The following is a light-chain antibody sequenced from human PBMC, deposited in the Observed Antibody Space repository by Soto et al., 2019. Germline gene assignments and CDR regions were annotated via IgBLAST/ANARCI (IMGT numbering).Light chain of an antibody. J-gene: IGKJ1*01. CDR3: MQSKQSPPT. Sequence: DIVMTQSPLSLPVTPGEPASISCSSSQSLLQSNGYNYLDWYLQKPGQSPQLLIYFGYYRASGVPERFSGSGSGPDFTLKIRRVEAEDVGVYYCMQSKQSPPTFGQGTKVDI. V-gene: IGKV2-28*01. CDR2: FGY. CDR1: QSLLQSNGYNY.